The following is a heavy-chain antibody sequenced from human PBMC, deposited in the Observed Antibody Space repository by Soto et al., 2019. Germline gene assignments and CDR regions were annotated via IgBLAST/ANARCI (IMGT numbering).Heavy chain of an antibody. V-gene: IGHV4-59*08. CDR2: VHHSWGS. CDR3: ARQGFGPLHGLVEV. CDR1: GGSISSYY. J-gene: IGHJ6*04. Sequence: QVQLQDSGPGLVKPSETLSLSCTVSGGSISSYYWSWFRQSPGKRMEWIGYVHHSWGSIYNPSLQSRVAISLDTSKSQFSLMVTSVTATDTAVYYCARQGFGPLHGLVEVWGKGTTVTVSS. D-gene: IGHD3-10*01.